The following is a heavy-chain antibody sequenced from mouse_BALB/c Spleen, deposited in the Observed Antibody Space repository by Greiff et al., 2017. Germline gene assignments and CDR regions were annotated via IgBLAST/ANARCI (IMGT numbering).Heavy chain of an antibody. CDR2: IRLKSNNYAT. CDR1: GFTFSNYW. J-gene: IGHJ2*01. Sequence: EVKLVESGGGLVQPGGSMKLSCVASGFTFSNYWMNWVRQSPEKGLEWVAEIRLKSNNYATHYAESVKGRFTISRDDSKSSVYLQMNNLRAEDTGIYYCTRNYGGFYFDYWGQGTTLTVSS. D-gene: IGHD2-1*01. V-gene: IGHV6-6*02. CDR3: TRNYGGFYFDY.